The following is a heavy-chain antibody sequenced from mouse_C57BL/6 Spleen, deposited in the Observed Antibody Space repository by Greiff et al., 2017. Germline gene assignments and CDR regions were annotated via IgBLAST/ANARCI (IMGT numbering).Heavy chain of an antibody. CDR1: GYTFTDYY. V-gene: IGHV1-26*01. D-gene: IGHD2-3*01. CDR2: LNPNNGGT. J-gene: IGHJ3*01. CDR3: ARYDGYSPFAY. Sequence: EVQLQQSGPELVKPGASVKISCKASGYTFTDYYMNWVKQSHGKSLEWIGDLNPNNGGTSYNQKFKGKATLTVDKSSSTAYMELRSLTSEDSAVYYCARYDGYSPFAYWGQGTLVTVSA.